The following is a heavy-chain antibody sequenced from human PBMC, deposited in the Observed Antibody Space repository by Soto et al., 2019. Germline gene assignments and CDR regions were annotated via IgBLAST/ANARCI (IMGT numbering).Heavy chain of an antibody. J-gene: IGHJ6*03. CDR2: INANSGGT. Sequence: ASVKVSCKASVYTFTSYGISWVRQAPGQGLEWMGWINANSGGTNYAQKFQGWVTMTRDTSISTAYMELSRLRSDDTAVYYCARDTKELRYFDWPSWYMDVWGKGTTVTVSS. V-gene: IGHV1-2*04. D-gene: IGHD3-9*01. CDR3: ARDTKELRYFDWPSWYMDV. CDR1: VYTFTSYG.